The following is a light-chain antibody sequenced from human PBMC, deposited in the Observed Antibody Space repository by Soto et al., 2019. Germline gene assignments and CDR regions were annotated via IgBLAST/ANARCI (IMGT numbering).Light chain of an antibody. V-gene: IGLV4-69*01. CDR3: QTWGPGIRV. Sequence: QLVLTQSPSASASLGASVRLTCTLDSGHSHYVIAWHQQQPGKGPRFLLRINRDGSHRKGDGIPDRFSGSNSGADRYLTISSLQSEDEADYYCQTWGPGIRVFGGGTKLTVL. CDR1: SGHSHYV. J-gene: IGLJ3*02. CDR2: INRDGSH.